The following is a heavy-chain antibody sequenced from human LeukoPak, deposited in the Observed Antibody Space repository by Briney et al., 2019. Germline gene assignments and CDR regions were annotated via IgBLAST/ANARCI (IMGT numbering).Heavy chain of an antibody. CDR1: GGSISSYY. Sequence: SETLSLTCTVSGGSISSYYWSWIRQPPGKGLEWIGNIYYSGSTNYNPSLRSRVTISVDTSKNQFSLNLSSVTVADTAVYYCASAAHSSSWLPDWGQGTLVTVSS. J-gene: IGHJ4*02. CDR3: ASAAHSSSWLPD. V-gene: IGHV4-59*01. CDR2: IYYSGST. D-gene: IGHD6-13*01.